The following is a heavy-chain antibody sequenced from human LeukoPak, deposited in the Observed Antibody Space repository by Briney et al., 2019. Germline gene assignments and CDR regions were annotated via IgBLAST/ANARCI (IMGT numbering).Heavy chain of an antibody. CDR1: GFTFSDYY. V-gene: IGHV3-11*01. D-gene: IGHD3-10*01. J-gene: IGHJ4*02. Sequence: GGSLRLSCAASGFTFSDYYMSWIRQAPGKGREWVSYISSSGSTIYYADSVKGRFTISRDNAKNSLYLQMNSLRAEDTAVYYCARSLWFGELLLSPAVNYWGQGTLVTVSS. CDR2: ISSSGSTI. CDR3: ARSLWFGELLLSPAVNY.